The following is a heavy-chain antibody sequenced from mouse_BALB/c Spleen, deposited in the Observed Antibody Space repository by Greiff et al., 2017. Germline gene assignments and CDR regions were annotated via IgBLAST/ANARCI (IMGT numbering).Heavy chain of an antibody. J-gene: IGHJ3*01. V-gene: IGHV1S56*01. Sequence: QVQLQQSGPELVKPGASVRISCKASGYTFTSYYIHWVKQRPGQGLEWIGWIYPGNVNTKYNEKFKGKATLTADKSSSTAYMQLSSLTSEDSAVYFCARGALYSWFAYWGQGTLVTVSA. D-gene: IGHD1-1*01. CDR1: GYTFTSYY. CDR2: IYPGNVNT. CDR3: ARGALYSWFAY.